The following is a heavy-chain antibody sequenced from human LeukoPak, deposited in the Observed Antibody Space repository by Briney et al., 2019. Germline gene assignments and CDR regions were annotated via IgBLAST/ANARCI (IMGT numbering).Heavy chain of an antibody. CDR3: AKDLNGGKGY. CDR2: IYSGGST. V-gene: IGHV3-66*01. D-gene: IGHD4-23*01. CDR1: GFIVSSNY. J-gene: IGHJ4*02. Sequence: PGGSLRLSCAASGFIVSSNYMSWVRQAPGKGLEWVSVIYSGGSTHYADSVKGRFTISRDNSKNTVSLQMNSLRAEDTAIYFCAKDLNGGKGYWGQGTLVTVSS.